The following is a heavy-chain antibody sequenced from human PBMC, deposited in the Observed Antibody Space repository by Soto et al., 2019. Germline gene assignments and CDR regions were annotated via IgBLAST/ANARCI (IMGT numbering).Heavy chain of an antibody. CDR2: MNPNSGNK. CDR1: GYTFTNYN. Sequence: QVQLVQSGAEVKKPGASVKVSCKTSGYTFTNYNINWVRQATGQGLEWMGWMNPNSGNKGYAQKFQGRVTMTRNTSITTAYMELSSLRSGDTAVYYCARAEPYSTSSPFDYWGQGTLVTVSS. D-gene: IGHD6-6*01. J-gene: IGHJ4*02. V-gene: IGHV1-8*01. CDR3: ARAEPYSTSSPFDY.